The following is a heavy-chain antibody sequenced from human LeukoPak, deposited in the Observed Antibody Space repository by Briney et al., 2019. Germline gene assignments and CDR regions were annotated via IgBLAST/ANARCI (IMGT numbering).Heavy chain of an antibody. CDR2: ISWNSGSI. D-gene: IGHD6-13*01. J-gene: IGHJ4*02. CDR1: GFTFDDYA. CDR3: AKGEQQLYYFDY. V-gene: IGHV3-9*01. Sequence: GGSLRLSCAASGFTFDDYAMHWVRQAPGKGLEWVSGISWNSGSIGYADSVKGRFTISRDNAKNSLYLQMNSLRAEDTALYYCAKGEQQLYYFDYWGQGTPVTVSS.